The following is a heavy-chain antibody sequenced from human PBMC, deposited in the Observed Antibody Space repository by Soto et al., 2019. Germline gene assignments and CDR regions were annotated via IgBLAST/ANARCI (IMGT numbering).Heavy chain of an antibody. CDR3: ARGGEEDIVVVVAANNFDY. CDR2: IKQDGSEK. V-gene: IGHV3-7*05. J-gene: IGHJ4*02. CDR1: GFTFSSYW. D-gene: IGHD2-15*01. Sequence: GGSLRLSCAASGFTFSSYWMSWVRQAPGKGLEWVANIKQDGSEKYYVDSVKGRFTISRDNAKNSLYLQMNSLRAEDTAVYYCARGGEEDIVVVVAANNFDYWGQGTLVTVSS.